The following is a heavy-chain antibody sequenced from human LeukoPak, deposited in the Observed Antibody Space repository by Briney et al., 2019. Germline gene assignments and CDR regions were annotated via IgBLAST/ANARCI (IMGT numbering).Heavy chain of an antibody. CDR1: GYTFTGYY. J-gene: IGHJ6*03. CDR2: INPNSGGT. CDR3: ARGATVTTYHYYYMDV. D-gene: IGHD4-11*01. V-gene: IGHV1-2*02. Sequence: ASEKVSCKASGYTFTGYYMHGVRPAPGQGLEWMGWINPNSGGTNYAQKFQGRVTMTRDTSISTAYMELSRLRSDDTAVYYCARGATVTTYHYYYMDVWGKGTTVTVSS.